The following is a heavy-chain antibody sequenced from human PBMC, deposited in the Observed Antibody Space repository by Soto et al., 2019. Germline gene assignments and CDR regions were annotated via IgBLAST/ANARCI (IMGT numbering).Heavy chain of an antibody. CDR1: GGSISGSY. CDR3: ARSVAVPGAPIDS. Sequence: SKTLSLTCSVSGGSISGSYWSWIRQSPGKGLEWLGYVYYTGSTNYSPSLRSRVSISVDTSKNEFSLRLSSVTAADTAVYFCARSVAVPGAPIDSWGQGNKVPVSS. V-gene: IGHV4-59*01. D-gene: IGHD6-19*01. J-gene: IGHJ4*02. CDR2: VYYTGST.